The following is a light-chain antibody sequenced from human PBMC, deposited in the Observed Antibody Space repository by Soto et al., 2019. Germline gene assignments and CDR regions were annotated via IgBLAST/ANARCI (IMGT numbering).Light chain of an antibody. CDR3: QSFDSSDQV. CDR2: DDN. Sequence: NFMLTQPHSVSESPGQTVTISCTRSSGSIASNYVQWYQQRPGSSPTTVIYDDNQRPSGVTDRFSGSIDSSSNSASLTIYGVKTEADADYYCQSFDSSDQVFGGGTKLTVL. V-gene: IGLV6-57*01. CDR1: SGSIASNY. J-gene: IGLJ3*02.